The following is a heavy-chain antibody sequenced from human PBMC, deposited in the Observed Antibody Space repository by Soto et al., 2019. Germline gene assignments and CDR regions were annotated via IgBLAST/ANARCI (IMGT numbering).Heavy chain of an antibody. CDR1: GGSISSGGYY. CDR2: IYYSGST. Sequence: QVQLQEARPGLVKPSQTLSLTCTVSGGSISSGGYYWSWIRQHPGNGLEWIGYIYYSGSTYYNPSLNSRGTISVDTANNRSSLELSGMPAADTAVYYCARDAYLPGEGGGVWFDHWCQGTLVTVSS. D-gene: IGHD3-16*01. J-gene: IGHJ5*02. V-gene: IGHV4-31*03. CDR3: ARDAYLPGEGGGVWFDH.